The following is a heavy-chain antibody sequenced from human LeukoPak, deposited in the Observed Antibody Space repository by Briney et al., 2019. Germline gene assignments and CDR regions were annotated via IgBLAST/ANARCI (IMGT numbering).Heavy chain of an antibody. CDR3: ANPGGDRPFDY. Sequence: GGSLRLSCAASGFTFSSYAMSWVRQAPGKGLEWVSAVSGSGGSTYYADSVKGRFTISRDNSKNTLYLQMNSLRAEDTAVYYCANPGGDRPFDYWGQGTLVTVSS. CDR2: VSGSGGST. D-gene: IGHD4-17*01. CDR1: GFTFSSYA. J-gene: IGHJ4*02. V-gene: IGHV3-23*01.